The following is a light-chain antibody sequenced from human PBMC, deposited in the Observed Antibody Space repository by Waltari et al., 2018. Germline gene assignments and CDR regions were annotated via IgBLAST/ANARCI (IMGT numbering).Light chain of an antibody. Sequence: QLVLTQSPSASASLGASVKLTCTLSTVHSTYAIAWPPQRPGKGPRYLTKVDSNGGHFKGDGIPDRFSGSSSGTERYLTISSLQTDDEADYYCQTWVTGIRVVFGGGTKLTVL. CDR3: QTWVTGIRVV. CDR1: TVHSTYA. J-gene: IGLJ2*01. V-gene: IGLV4-69*02. CDR2: VDSNGGH.